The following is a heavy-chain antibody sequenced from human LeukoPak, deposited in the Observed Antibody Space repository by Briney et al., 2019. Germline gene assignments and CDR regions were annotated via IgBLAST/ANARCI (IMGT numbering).Heavy chain of an antibody. CDR1: GYTFTDYY. J-gene: IGHJ4*02. Sequence: KPGASVKVSCKASGYTFTDYYMHWVRQAPGQGFEWMGWINPNDGDTNYAQKFQGRVTMTRDTSISTAHMEVSRLRSDDTAVYYRARANFLYCSSTTCLFDYWGQGTLVTVSS. D-gene: IGHD2-2*01. CDR2: INPNDGDT. V-gene: IGHV1-2*02. CDR3: ARANFLYCSSTTCLFDY.